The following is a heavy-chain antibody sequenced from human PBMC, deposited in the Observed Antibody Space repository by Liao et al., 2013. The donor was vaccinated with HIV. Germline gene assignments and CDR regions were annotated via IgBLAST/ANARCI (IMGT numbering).Heavy chain of an antibody. J-gene: IGHJ4*02. CDR1: GGSISSSSYY. Sequence: QLQLQESGPGLVKPSETLSLTCTVSGGSISSSSYYWGWIRQPPGKGLEWIGSIYYSGSTYYNPSLKSRVTISVDTSKSQVSLRLKSVTAADTAVYYCARGGGDYFDYWGQGTLVTVSS. CDR3: ARGGGDYFDY. V-gene: IGHV4-39*07. D-gene: IGHD3-16*01. CDR2: IYYSGST.